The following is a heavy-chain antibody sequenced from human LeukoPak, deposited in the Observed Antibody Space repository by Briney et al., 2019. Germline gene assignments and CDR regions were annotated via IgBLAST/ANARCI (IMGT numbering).Heavy chain of an antibody. CDR3: ATGDRQQLVPRVFDP. D-gene: IGHD6-13*01. CDR2: INPNGGGT. Sequence: ASVKVSCTASGYTFTGYYMHWVRQSPGQGLEWMGWINPNGGGTNYAQKFQGRVTKTRDTSISTAYMALSRLRSDDTAVDYCATGDRQQLVPRVFDPWGQGTLVTVSS. CDR1: GYTFTGYY. J-gene: IGHJ5*02. V-gene: IGHV1-2*02.